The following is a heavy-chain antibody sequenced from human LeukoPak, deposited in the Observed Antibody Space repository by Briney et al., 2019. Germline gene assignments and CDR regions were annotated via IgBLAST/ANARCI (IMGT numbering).Heavy chain of an antibody. Sequence: PSETLSLTCAVSGYSISSGYYWGWIRQPPGKGLEWIGSIYHSGSTYHNPSLKSRVTISVDTSRNQFSLKLSSVTAADTAVYYCAGPLAPFDYWGQGTLVTVSS. CDR3: AGPLAPFDY. J-gene: IGHJ4*02. V-gene: IGHV4-38-2*01. CDR2: IYHSGST. CDR1: GYSISSGYY.